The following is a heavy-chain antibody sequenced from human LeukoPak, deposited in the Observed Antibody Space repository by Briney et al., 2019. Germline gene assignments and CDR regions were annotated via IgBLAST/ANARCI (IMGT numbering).Heavy chain of an antibody. CDR2: IYYSGST. D-gene: IGHD4-17*01. CDR3: ATGDGDYFDY. J-gene: IGHJ4*02. V-gene: IGHV4-61*01. CDR1: GGSVSSGSYY. Sequence: SETLSLTCTVSGGSVSSGSYYGSWIRQPPGKGLEWIGYIYYSGSTNYNPSLKSRVTISVDTSKNQFSLKLSSVTAADTAVYYCATGDGDYFDYWGQGTLVTVSS.